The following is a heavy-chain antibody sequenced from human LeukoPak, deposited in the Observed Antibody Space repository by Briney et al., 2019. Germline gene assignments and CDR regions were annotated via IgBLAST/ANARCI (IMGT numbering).Heavy chain of an antibody. Sequence: PGRSLRLSCAASGFTFSSYGMHWVRQAPGKGLEWVAVISYDGSNKYYADSVKGRFTISRDNSKNTLYLQMNSLRAEDTAVYYCAKDLMDYYGPRWFDPWGQGTLVTVSS. CDR3: AKDLMDYYGPRWFDP. V-gene: IGHV3-30*18. CDR1: GFTFSSYG. CDR2: ISYDGSNK. J-gene: IGHJ5*02. D-gene: IGHD3-10*01.